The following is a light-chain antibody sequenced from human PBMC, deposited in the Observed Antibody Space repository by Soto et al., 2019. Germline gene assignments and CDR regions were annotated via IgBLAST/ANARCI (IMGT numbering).Light chain of an antibody. CDR2: GVS. J-gene: IGLJ1*01. CDR1: SSDIGGYNF. CDR3: SSFRSGTTL. Sequence: QSVLTQPASVSGSPGQSITISCTGTSSDIGGYNFVSWYRQHPGKAPKLMIYGVSNRPSGVSDRFSGSKSGNTASLTISGLQAEDEADYYCSSFRSGTTLFGTGTKVTVL. V-gene: IGLV2-14*01.